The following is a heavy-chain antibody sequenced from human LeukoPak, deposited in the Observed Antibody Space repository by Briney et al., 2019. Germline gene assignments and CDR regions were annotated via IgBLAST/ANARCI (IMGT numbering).Heavy chain of an antibody. CDR3: ARANHPTYYDSSGYYQDY. Sequence: GGSLRLSCAVSGFTFSSYWMHWVRQAPGKGLVWVSRISSDGSGTSYADSVKGRFTISRDNAKNTLYLQMNSLRAGDTGVYYCARANHPTYYDSSGYYQDYGGQGTLVTVSS. V-gene: IGHV3-74*01. CDR2: ISSDGSGT. D-gene: IGHD3-22*01. CDR1: GFTFSSYW. J-gene: IGHJ4*02.